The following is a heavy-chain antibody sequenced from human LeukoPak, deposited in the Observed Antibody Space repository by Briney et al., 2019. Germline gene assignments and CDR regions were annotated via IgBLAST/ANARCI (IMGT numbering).Heavy chain of an antibody. CDR3: AREGPRGNSQFDY. CDR1: GFTFSSYG. Sequence: GGSLRLSCAASGFTFSSYGMHWVRQAPGKGLEWVAVIWCDGSNKYYTDSVKGRLTISRDNSKNTLYLQMNSLRAEDTAIYYCAREGPRGNSQFDYWGQGTLVTVSS. J-gene: IGHJ4*02. V-gene: IGHV3-33*01. D-gene: IGHD2/OR15-2a*01. CDR2: IWCDGSNK.